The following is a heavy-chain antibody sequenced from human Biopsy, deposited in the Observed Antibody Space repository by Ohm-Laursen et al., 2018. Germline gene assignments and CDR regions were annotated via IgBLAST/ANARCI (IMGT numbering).Heavy chain of an antibody. CDR1: GFNFDDYA. V-gene: IGHV3-9*01. Sequence: SLRLSCTASGFNFDDYAMHWIRHGPGKGLEWVAGLTWNSGTIAHADSVKGRFTISRDNARNSLYLQIKSLRTEDTAFYYCAKDTFADLRGPSGWYGVDYWGQGTMVTVSS. D-gene: IGHD6-19*01. J-gene: IGHJ4*02. CDR2: LTWNSGTI. CDR3: AKDTFADLRGPSGWYGVDY.